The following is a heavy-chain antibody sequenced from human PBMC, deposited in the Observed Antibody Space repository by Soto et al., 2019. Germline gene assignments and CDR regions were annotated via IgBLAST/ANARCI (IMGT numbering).Heavy chain of an antibody. CDR3: ANASHDGGYDPFGC. CDR2: ISGSGGST. D-gene: IGHD5-12*01. Sequence: GGSLRLSCAASGFTFSSYAMSWVRQAPGQGLEWVSAISGSGGSTYYADSVKGRFTISRDNSKNTLYLQMNSLRAEDTAVYYLANASHDGGYDPFGCRGKGTRVTVAS. J-gene: IGHJ4*02. V-gene: IGHV3-23*01. CDR1: GFTFSSYA.